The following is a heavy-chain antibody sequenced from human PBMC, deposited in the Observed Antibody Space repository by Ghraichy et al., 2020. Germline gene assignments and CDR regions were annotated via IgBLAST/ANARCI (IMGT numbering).Heavy chain of an antibody. Sequence: GESLNISCVASGFTVSSSYMSWVRQAPAKGLEWVSVFYSGGSTYYADSVKGRFTISRDNSKNTVYLQMNSLRAEDTAVYYCARGIATTGTFFDYWGQGTLVTVSS. D-gene: IGHD6-13*01. CDR2: FYSGGST. CDR1: GFTVSSSY. J-gene: IGHJ4*02. V-gene: IGHV3-53*01. CDR3: ARGIATTGTFFDY.